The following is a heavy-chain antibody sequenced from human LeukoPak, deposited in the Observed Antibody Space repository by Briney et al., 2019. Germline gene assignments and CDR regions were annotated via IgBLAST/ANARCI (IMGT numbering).Heavy chain of an antibody. CDR2: INHSGST. D-gene: IGHD3-22*01. CDR3: ARENYDNSGYYFDC. Sequence: SQTLSLTCAVYGGSFSGYYWSWIRQPPGKGLEWIGEINHSGSTNYNPSLKSRVTISVDTFKNQFYLKLGSVTAADTAVYYCARENYDNSGYYFDCWGQGTLVTASS. V-gene: IGHV4-34*01. CDR1: GGSFSGYY. J-gene: IGHJ4*02.